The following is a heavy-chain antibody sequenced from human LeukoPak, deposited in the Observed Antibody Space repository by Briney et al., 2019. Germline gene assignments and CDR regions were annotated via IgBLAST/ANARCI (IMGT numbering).Heavy chain of an antibody. J-gene: IGHJ6*03. CDR3: ARVEVGDFYYMDV. Sequence: GESLRLPCAASGFTFSSYALNWVRQPPGQGLEWVSAISGCGGSTYYADSVKGRLTISRDNATNSQYLLLYSLRAEDTAVYYCARVEVGDFYYMDVWGKGTTVTVPS. CDR2: ISGCGGST. V-gene: IGHV3-23*01. CDR1: GFTFSSYA. D-gene: IGHD2-15*01.